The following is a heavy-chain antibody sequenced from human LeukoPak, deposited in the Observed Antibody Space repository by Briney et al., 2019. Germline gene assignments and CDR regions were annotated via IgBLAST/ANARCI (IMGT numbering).Heavy chain of an antibody. J-gene: IGHJ4*02. V-gene: IGHV4-39*07. Sequence: PSETLSLTCTVSGGSISSYYWGWIRQPPGKGLEWIGTMYYTGTIYYNPSLKSRVTISVDTSKNQFSLSLSSVTAADTAVYYCARPIRNWGQGTLVIVSS. CDR2: MYYTGTI. CDR1: GGSISSYY. CDR3: ARPIRN.